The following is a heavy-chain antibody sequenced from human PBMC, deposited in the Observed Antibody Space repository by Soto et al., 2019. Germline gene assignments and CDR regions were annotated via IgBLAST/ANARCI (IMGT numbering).Heavy chain of an antibody. CDR3: ARMITFGGADDY. CDR2: IYYSGST. Sequence: QLQLQESGPGLVKPSETLSLTCTVSGGSISSSSYYWGWIRQPPGKGLEWIGSIYYSGSTYYNPSLKSRVTISVDTSKNQFSLKLSSVTAADTAAYYCARMITFGGADDYWGQGTLVTVSS. CDR1: GGSISSSSYY. V-gene: IGHV4-39*01. D-gene: IGHD3-16*01. J-gene: IGHJ4*02.